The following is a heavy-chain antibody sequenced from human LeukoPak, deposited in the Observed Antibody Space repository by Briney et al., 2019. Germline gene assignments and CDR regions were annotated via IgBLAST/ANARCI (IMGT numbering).Heavy chain of an antibody. D-gene: IGHD2-8*01. CDR1: GYTFTTYD. V-gene: IGHV1-8*03. CDR2: MSPNSGNT. J-gene: IGHJ4*02. Sequence: ASVKVSCKASGYTFTTYDINWVQQATGQGLEWMGWMSPNSGNTGYAQKFQGRVTITRNTSISTAYMELSSLRSEDTAVYYCARIPPGGTSPPDYWGQGTLVTVSS. CDR3: ARIPPGGTSPPDY.